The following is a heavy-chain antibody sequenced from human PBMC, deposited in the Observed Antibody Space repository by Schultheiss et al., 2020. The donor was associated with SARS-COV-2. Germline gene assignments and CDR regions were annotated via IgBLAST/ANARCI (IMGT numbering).Heavy chain of an antibody. J-gene: IGHJ5*02. V-gene: IGHV2-5*01. CDR3: AHSDSLGYCSGSDCFLKRFDP. CDR1: GFSLNTYGVG. Sequence: SGPTLVKPTQTLTLTCTFSGFSLNTYGVGVGWIRQPPGKALEWLAVIYWNVDKRYSPSLQSRVTITKDTSKNQVVLTMANMDPVDTATYYCAHSDSLGYCSGSDCFLKRFDPWGQGTLVTVSS. CDR2: IYWNVDK. D-gene: IGHD2-15*01.